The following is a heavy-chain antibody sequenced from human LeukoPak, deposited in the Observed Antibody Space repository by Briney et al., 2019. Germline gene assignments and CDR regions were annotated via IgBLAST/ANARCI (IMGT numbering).Heavy chain of an antibody. V-gene: IGHV3-74*01. D-gene: IGHD6-13*01. Sequence: PGGSLRLSCAASGFTLSSYWMHWVRQAPGKGLVWVSRINSDGRTTTYADPVKGRFTISRDNAKNTLYLQMNSLRAEDTAVYYCVRGPYTSSRFDSWGQGTLVTVSS. CDR2: INSDGRTT. CDR3: VRGPYTSSRFDS. CDR1: GFTLSSYW. J-gene: IGHJ4*02.